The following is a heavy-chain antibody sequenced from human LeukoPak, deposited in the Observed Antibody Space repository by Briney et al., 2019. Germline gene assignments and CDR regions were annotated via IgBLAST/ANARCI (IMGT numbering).Heavy chain of an antibody. V-gene: IGHV1-69*13. Sequence: GASVKVSCKASGGTFSSYAISWVRQAPGQGLEWMGGIIPIFGTANYAQKFQGRVTITADESTSTAYMELSSLRSEDTAVYYCARAQLERQLRYYFDYWGQGTLVTVSS. CDR2: IIPIFGTA. J-gene: IGHJ4*02. CDR1: GGTFSSYA. CDR3: ARAQLERQLRYYFDY. D-gene: IGHD1-1*01.